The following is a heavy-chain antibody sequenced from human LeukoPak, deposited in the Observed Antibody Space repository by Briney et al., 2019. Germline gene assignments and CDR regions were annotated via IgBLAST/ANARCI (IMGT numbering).Heavy chain of an antibody. CDR3: AREAPSPDCSSTSCLGNNWFDP. CDR1: GGSISSYY. J-gene: IGHJ5*02. Sequence: SETLSLTCTVSGGSISSYYWSWIRQPPGKGLEWIGYIYYSGSTNYNPSLKSRVTISVDTSKNQFSLKLSSVTAADTAVYYCAREAPSPDCSSTSCLGNNWFDPWGQGTLVTVSP. CDR2: IYYSGST. D-gene: IGHD2-2*01. V-gene: IGHV4-59*12.